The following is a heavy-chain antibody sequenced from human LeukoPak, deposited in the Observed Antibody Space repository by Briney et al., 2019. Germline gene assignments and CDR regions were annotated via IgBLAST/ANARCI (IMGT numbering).Heavy chain of an antibody. V-gene: IGHV3-23*01. Sequence: GGSLRLSCAASGFTFSSYAMSWVRQAPGKGLEWVSAISGSGGSTYYADSVKGRFTISRDNSKNTLYLQMNSLRDEDTAVYYCAKDPLIVVVPAAMEYFDYWGQGTLVTVSS. CDR3: AKDPLIVVVPAAMEYFDY. CDR2: ISGSGGST. D-gene: IGHD2-2*01. CDR1: GFTFSSYA. J-gene: IGHJ4*02.